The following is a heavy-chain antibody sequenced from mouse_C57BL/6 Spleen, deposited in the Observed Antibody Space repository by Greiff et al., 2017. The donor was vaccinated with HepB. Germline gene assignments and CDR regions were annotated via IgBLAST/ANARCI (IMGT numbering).Heavy chain of an antibody. CDR3: ARGTITTVVEWYFDV. Sequence: EVKLVESEGGLVQPGSSMKLSCTASGFTFSDYYMAWVRQVPEKGLEWVANINYDGSSTYYLDSLKSRFIISRDNAKNILYLQMSSLKSEDTATYYCARGTITTVVEWYFDVWGTGTTVTVSS. V-gene: IGHV5-16*01. J-gene: IGHJ1*03. D-gene: IGHD1-1*01. CDR2: INYDGSST. CDR1: GFTFSDYY.